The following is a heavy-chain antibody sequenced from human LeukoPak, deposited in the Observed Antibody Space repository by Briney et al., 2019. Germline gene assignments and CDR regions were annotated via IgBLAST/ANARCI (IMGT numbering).Heavy chain of an antibody. D-gene: IGHD3-10*01. CDR2: ISGSGGST. Sequence: GGSLRLSCAASGFTFSSYGMSWVRQAPGKGLEWVSAISGSGGSTYYADSVKGRFTISRDNSKNTLYLQMNSLRAEDTAVYYCAKGPTYYYGSGSYFGYWGQGTLVTVSS. CDR1: GFTFSSYG. V-gene: IGHV3-23*01. J-gene: IGHJ4*02. CDR3: AKGPTYYYGSGSYFGY.